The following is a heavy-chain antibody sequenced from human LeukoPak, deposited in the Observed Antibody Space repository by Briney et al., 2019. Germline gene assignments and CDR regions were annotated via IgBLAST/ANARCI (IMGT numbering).Heavy chain of an antibody. J-gene: IGHJ4*02. D-gene: IGHD3-3*01. V-gene: IGHV3-23*01. CDR1: GFTFSSYT. Sequence: GGSLRLSCAASGFTFSSYTMSWVRQAPGKGLEWVSAISGSGGSTYYADSVKGRFTVSRDNSKNTLYLQMNSLRAEDTAVYYCAKATVFGVVDYFDYWGQGTLVTVSS. CDR3: AKATVFGVVDYFDY. CDR2: ISGSGGST.